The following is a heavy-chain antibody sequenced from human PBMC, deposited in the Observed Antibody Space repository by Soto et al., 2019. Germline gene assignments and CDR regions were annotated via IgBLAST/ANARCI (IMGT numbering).Heavy chain of an antibody. Sequence: QVQLVQSGAEVKKPGSSVKVSCKASGGTFSRYAINWVRQAPGQGLEWMGGIIPMFGTASYAQRFQGRVTITADESTSTAYMELSSLRSEDTAFYYCARFSWVGGTHYSTVDYWGQGTLVTVPS. V-gene: IGHV1-69*01. D-gene: IGHD2-15*01. CDR2: IIPMFGTA. CDR1: GGTFSRYA. J-gene: IGHJ4*02. CDR3: ARFSWVGGTHYSTVDY.